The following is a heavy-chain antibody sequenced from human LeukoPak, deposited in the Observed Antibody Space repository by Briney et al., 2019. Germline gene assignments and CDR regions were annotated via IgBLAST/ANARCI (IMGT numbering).Heavy chain of an antibody. CDR2: ISYDGSNK. Sequence: GGSLRLSCAASGFTFSSYAMHWVRQAPGKGLEWVAVISYDGSNKYYADSVKGRFTISRDNSKNTLYLQMNSLRAEDTAVYYCASTTKRTNDAFDIWGQGTMVTVSS. J-gene: IGHJ3*02. V-gene: IGHV3-30*14. CDR3: ASTTKRTNDAFDI. D-gene: IGHD1-1*01. CDR1: GFTFSSYA.